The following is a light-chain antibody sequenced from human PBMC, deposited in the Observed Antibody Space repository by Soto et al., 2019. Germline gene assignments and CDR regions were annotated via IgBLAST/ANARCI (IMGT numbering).Light chain of an antibody. CDR1: SGDVGRYNY. CDR3: ASYAGSRVV. V-gene: IGLV2-8*01. J-gene: IGLJ2*01. Sequence: QSVLTQPPSASGSAGQSVTISCTGTSGDVGRYNYVSWYQQYPGKAPKLLIYEVSNRPSGVPDRLSASRSGNTASLTVSGLQAEDEVDYYCASYAGSRVVFGGGTKLTVL. CDR2: EVS.